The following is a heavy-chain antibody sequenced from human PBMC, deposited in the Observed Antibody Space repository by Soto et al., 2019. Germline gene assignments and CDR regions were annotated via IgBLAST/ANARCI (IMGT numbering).Heavy chain of an antibody. CDR3: ARVMAYEQRLVPFDY. CDR1: GYTFIGYY. Sequence: QVQLVQSGAEVKKPGASVKVSCKTSGYTFIGYYLNWVRQAPGQGLEWMGWVNPHTGGTHYAQKFDGRVTMTRSTSTYTAYMELSGLKFDDTATYFCARVMAYEQRLVPFDYWGQGTLVTVSS. CDR2: VNPHTGGT. D-gene: IGHD6-13*01. V-gene: IGHV1-2*02. J-gene: IGHJ4*02.